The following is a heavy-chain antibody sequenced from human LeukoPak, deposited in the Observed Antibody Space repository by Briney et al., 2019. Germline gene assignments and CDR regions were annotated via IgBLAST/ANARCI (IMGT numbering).Heavy chain of an antibody. CDR3: ARGTLGGYSSGWPFLDY. CDR2: FYYSGST. J-gene: IGHJ4*02. CDR1: GGSTTSDY. Sequence: SETLSLTCTVSGGSTTSDYWTWIRQSPGKGLEWIGYFYYSGSTQHSPALKSRVSISGDTSKNQFFLRLTSLTAADTAVYLCARGTLGGYSSGWPFLDYWGQGTLVTVSS. D-gene: IGHD6-25*01. V-gene: IGHV4-59*01.